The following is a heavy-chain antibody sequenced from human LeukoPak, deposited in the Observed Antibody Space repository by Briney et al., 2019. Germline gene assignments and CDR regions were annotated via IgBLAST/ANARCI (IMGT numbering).Heavy chain of an antibody. CDR1: GYTFTGYY. D-gene: IGHD3-3*01. Sequence: ASVKVSCKASGYTFTGYYMHWVRQAPGRGLEWMGWINPNSGGTNYAQKFQGRVTMTRDTSISTAYMELSRLRSDDTAVYYCARAQHGVRFLEWLFYFDYWGQGTLVTVSS. CDR3: ARAQHGVRFLEWLFYFDY. CDR2: INPNSGGT. V-gene: IGHV1-2*02. J-gene: IGHJ4*02.